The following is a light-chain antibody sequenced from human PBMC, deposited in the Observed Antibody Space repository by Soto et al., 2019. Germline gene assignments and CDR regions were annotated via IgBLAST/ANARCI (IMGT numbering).Light chain of an antibody. V-gene: IGKV3-20*01. CDR3: HQSGDSVWT. Sequence: EIVLTQSPGTLSLSPGEGATLSCRGSLYISRSYLAWYQQKPGQAPRLLIYDSSRKATGVPDRFSGSGSGTDFVLTISRLEPEDFAVYYCHQSGDSVWTFGLGTKVEIK. J-gene: IGKJ1*01. CDR1: LYISRSY. CDR2: DSS.